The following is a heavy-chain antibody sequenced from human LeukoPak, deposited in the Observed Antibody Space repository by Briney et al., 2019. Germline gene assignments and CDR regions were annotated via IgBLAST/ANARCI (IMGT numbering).Heavy chain of an antibody. CDR3: ARSSSWYLDAFDI. CDR2: ISSSGSTI. D-gene: IGHD6-13*01. J-gene: IGHJ3*02. Sequence: PGGSLRLSCAASGFTFSSYEMNWVRQAPGKGLEWVSYISSSGSTIYYADSVKGRFTISRDNAKNSLYLQMNSLRAEDTAVYYCARSSSWYLDAFDIWGQGTMVTVSS. CDR1: GFTFSSYE. V-gene: IGHV3-48*03.